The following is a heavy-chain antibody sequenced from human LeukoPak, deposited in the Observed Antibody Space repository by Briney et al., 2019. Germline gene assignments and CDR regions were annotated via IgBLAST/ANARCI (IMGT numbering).Heavy chain of an antibody. J-gene: IGHJ6*02. CDR2: IYSSGGT. CDR3: ARAPGGSGRYGMDV. CDR1: GVSISSSSYF. Sequence: SETLSLTCTVSGVSISSSSYFWGWIRQPPGKGLEWIGSIYSSGGTYYNPSLKSRVTIFVDTSKNQFSLKLSSVTAADTAVYYCARAPGGSGRYGMDVWGQGTTVTVSS. D-gene: IGHD3-10*01. V-gene: IGHV4-39*07.